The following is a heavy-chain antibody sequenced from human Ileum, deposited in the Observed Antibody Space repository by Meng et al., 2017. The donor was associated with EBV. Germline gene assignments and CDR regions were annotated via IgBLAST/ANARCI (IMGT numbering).Heavy chain of an antibody. CDR2: IYNSGST. J-gene: IGHJ2*01. V-gene: IGHV4-30-4*01. CDR3: ARGQKGYFDL. CDR1: ACSISSSTYS. Sequence: HVHLPESGPCLWKPSPPLYLSCPVSACSISSSTYSWSWIRPPPGKGLEWTGHIYNSGSTYYNPSLKSRITISVDTSKNQCSLKLSSVTAADTAVYYCARGQKGYFDLWGRGTLVTVSS.